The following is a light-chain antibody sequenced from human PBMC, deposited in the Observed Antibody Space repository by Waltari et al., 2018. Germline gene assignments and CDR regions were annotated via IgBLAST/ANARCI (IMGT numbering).Light chain of an antibody. Sequence: DVQMTQSPSSLSASVGHRVTITCQASQEIRKYLNWYQQKPGKAPNLLISDASTLRPGVPSRFSGSGSGTDFTLIISVLQPEDIATYHCQQYDVLPYTFGQGTKLEIK. CDR3: QQYDVLPYT. CDR2: DAS. CDR1: QEIRKY. J-gene: IGKJ2*01. V-gene: IGKV1-33*01.